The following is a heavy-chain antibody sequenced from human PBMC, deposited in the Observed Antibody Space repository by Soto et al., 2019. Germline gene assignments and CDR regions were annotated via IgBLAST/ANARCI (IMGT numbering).Heavy chain of an antibody. V-gene: IGHV4-31*03. Sequence: QVQLQESGPGLVKPSQTLSLTCTVSGGSISSGGYYWNWIRQHPGQGLEWIVYSYYSGNTYYNPSLKSRVTISVDTSKNQFSLRLSSVTAADTAVYYCARDPHYTDSSGYYFSSGNFDYWGQGILVTVSS. D-gene: IGHD3-22*01. CDR2: SYYSGNT. J-gene: IGHJ4*02. CDR1: GGSISSGGYY. CDR3: ARDPHYTDSSGYYFSSGNFDY.